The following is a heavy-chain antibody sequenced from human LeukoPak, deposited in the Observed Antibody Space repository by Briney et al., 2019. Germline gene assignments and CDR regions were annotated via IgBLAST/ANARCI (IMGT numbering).Heavy chain of an antibody. Sequence: GGSLRLSCVASGFTFNYYSMHWVRQAPGKGLEWVSSISRSSGYIYYADSVKGRFTISRDNAKNSLYLQMNSLRDDDTAVYYCARGGGDSGYDYDDYWGQGTLVTVSS. CDR3: ARGGGDSGYDYDDY. CDR1: GFTFNYYS. V-gene: IGHV3-21*01. D-gene: IGHD5-12*01. CDR2: ISRSSGYI. J-gene: IGHJ4*02.